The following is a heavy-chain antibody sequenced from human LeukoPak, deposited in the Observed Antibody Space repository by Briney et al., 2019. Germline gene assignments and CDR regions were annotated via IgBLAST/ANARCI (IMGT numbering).Heavy chain of an antibody. Sequence: SETLSLTCTVSGGSISSSSYYWGWIRQPPGKGLEWIGSIYYSGSTYYNPSLKSRVTISVDTSKNQFSLKLSSVTAADTAVYYSAGDCYDNSGGYYYYYYMDVWGKGTTVTVSS. CDR3: AGDCYDNSGGYYYYYYMDV. D-gene: IGHD3-22*01. CDR1: GGSISSSSYY. J-gene: IGHJ6*03. CDR2: IYYSGST. V-gene: IGHV4-39*07.